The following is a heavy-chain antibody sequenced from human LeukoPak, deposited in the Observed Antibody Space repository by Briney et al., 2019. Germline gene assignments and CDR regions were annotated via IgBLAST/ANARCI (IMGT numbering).Heavy chain of an antibody. CDR2: IWYDGSNK. CDR1: GFTFSSYG. CDR3: AKVQIQVEGGDAFDV. V-gene: IGHV3-33*06. Sequence: GRSLRLSCAASGFTFSSYGMHWVRQAPGKGLEWVAVIWYDGSNKYYADSVKGRFTISRDNSKNTMYLQMSSLRAEDTAVYYCAKVQIQVEGGDAFDVWGQGTMVIVSS. D-gene: IGHD1-1*01. J-gene: IGHJ3*01.